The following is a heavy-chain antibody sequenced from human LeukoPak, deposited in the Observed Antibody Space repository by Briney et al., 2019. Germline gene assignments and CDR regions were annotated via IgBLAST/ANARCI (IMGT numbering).Heavy chain of an antibody. CDR2: ISYDGSNK. CDR1: GFTFSSYG. J-gene: IGHJ4*02. V-gene: IGHV3-30*03. CDR3: ARDPSVVVVAAGTYYFDY. Sequence: PGGSLRLSCAASGFTFSSYGMHWVRQAPGKGLEWVAVISYDGSNKYYADSVKGRFTISRDNSKNTLYLQMNSLRAGDTAVYYCARDPSVVVVAAGTYYFDYWGQGTLVTVSS. D-gene: IGHD2-15*01.